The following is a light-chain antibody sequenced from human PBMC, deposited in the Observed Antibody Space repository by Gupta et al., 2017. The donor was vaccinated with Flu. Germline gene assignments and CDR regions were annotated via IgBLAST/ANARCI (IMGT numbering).Light chain of an antibody. CDR3: STWHDKSVV. J-gene: IGLJ2*01. CDR1: GSNIGTNY. V-gene: IGLV1-47*01. CDR2: RNN. Sequence: GQRVNISCSGSGSNIGTNYVYWYQHPPGAAPKLLIYRNNQRPSGVPDRFSASRSGTSASLXIXGLRSDXEADYFCSTWHDKSVVFGGGTKLTVL.